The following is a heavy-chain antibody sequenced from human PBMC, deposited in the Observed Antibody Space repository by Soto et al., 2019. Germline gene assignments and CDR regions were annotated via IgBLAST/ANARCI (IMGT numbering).Heavy chain of an antibody. CDR1: GGSFSGYY. CDR2: INHSGIT. D-gene: IGHD1-1*01. J-gene: IGHJ6*02. Sequence: AETLSLTCAVYGGSFSGYYWSWIRQPPGKGLEWIGEINHSGITKYNPSLKSRVTISVDTSKNQFSLKLSSVTDADTAAYYCARNKGGWKPYYYYYGMDVWGQGTTVTV. V-gene: IGHV4-34*01. CDR3: ARNKGGWKPYYYYYGMDV.